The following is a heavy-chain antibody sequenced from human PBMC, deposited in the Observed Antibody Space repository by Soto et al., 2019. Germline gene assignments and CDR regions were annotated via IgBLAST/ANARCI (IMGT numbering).Heavy chain of an antibody. V-gene: IGHV3-64D*06. Sequence: LRRSCSASGFTFSSYAMHCVRQAPGKGLEYVSAISSNGGSTYYADSVKGRFTISRDNSKNTLYLQMTSLRAEDTAVYYCALTYYDFWSGYYPIRGFDYWGQGTLVTVSS. CDR3: ALTYYDFWSGYYPIRGFDY. CDR1: GFTFSSYA. CDR2: ISSNGGST. J-gene: IGHJ4*02. D-gene: IGHD3-3*01.